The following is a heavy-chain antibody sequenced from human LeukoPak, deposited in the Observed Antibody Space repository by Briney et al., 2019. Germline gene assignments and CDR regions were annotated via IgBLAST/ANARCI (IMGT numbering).Heavy chain of an antibody. Sequence: PGGSLRLSCAASGLTVSSNFMSWVRQAPGKGLEWVSMIYRGGRTDYADSVKGRFTISRDNSKNSVYLQMNSLRAEDTAVYYCARRHHFGFLDSWGQGTLVTVSS. D-gene: IGHD3-10*01. V-gene: IGHV3-66*01. CDR1: GLTVSSNF. J-gene: IGHJ4*02. CDR3: ARRHHFGFLDS. CDR2: IYRGGRT.